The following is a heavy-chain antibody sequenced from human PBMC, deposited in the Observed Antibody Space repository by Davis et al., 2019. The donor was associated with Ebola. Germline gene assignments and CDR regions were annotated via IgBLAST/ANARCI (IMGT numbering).Heavy chain of an antibody. V-gene: IGHV1-69*13. CDR1: GGTFSSYA. CDR3: ARVYGDYEAYFDY. CDR2: IIPIFGTA. J-gene: IGHJ4*02. Sequence: SVKVSCKASGGTFSSYAISWVRQAPGQGLEWMGGIIPIFGTANYAQKFQGRVTITADESTSTAYMELSSLRSEDTAVYYCARVYGDYEAYFDYWGQGTLVTVSS. D-gene: IGHD5-12*01.